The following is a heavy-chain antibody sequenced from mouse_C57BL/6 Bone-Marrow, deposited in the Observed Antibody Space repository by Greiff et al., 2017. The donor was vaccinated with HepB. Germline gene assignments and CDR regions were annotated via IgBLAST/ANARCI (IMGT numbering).Heavy chain of an antibody. CDR1: GFTFSSYA. J-gene: IGHJ2*01. V-gene: IGHV5-4*03. CDR2: ISDGGSYT. CDR3: ARVGGYNRLDY. D-gene: IGHD2-2*01. Sequence: EVMLVESGGGLVKPGGSLKLSCAASGFTFSSYAMSWVRQTPEKRLEWVATISDGGSYTYYPDNVKGRFTISRDNAKNNLYLQMSHLKSEDTAMYYWARVGGYNRLDYWAKAPLSQSPQ.